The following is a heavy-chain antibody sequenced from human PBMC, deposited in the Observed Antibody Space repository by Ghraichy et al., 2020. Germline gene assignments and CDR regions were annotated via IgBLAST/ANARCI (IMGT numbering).Heavy chain of an antibody. J-gene: IGHJ3*02. Sequence: SETLSLTCTVSGGSISSSSYYWGWIRQPPGKGLEWIGSIYYSGSTYYNPSLKSRVTISVDTSKNQFSLKLSSVTAADTAVYYCARLDSGYVSTDAFDIWGQGTMVTVSS. V-gene: IGHV4-39*01. D-gene: IGHD5-12*01. CDR3: ARLDSGYVSTDAFDI. CDR2: IYYSGST. CDR1: GGSISSSSYY.